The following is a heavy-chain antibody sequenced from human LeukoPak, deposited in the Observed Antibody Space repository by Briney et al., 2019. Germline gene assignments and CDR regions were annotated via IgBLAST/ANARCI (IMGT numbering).Heavy chain of an antibody. Sequence: GGSLRLSCAASGFTFSSYATSWVRQAPGKGLEWVSAISGSGGSTYYADSVKGRFTISRDNSKNTLYLQMNSLRAEDTAVYYCAKDSPFEYSSTLFDYWGQGTLVTVSS. CDR3: AKDSPFEYSSTLFDY. CDR1: GFTFSSYA. CDR2: ISGSGGST. V-gene: IGHV3-23*01. D-gene: IGHD6-6*01. J-gene: IGHJ4*02.